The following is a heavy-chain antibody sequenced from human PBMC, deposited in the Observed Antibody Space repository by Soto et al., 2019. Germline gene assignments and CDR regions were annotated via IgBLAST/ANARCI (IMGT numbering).Heavy chain of an antibody. J-gene: IGHJ5*02. CDR2: MNHNSGNT. CDR1: GYTFTSYD. Sequence: QVQLVQSGAEVKKPGASVKVSCKASGYTFTSYDINWVRQATGQGLEWMGWMNHNSGNTGYAQKLQGRVTMTRNTSIRTAYMELSSLRSEDTAVYYCSRVRYYDYIWGSYRYTGPGVVPFDPWGQGTLVTVSS. D-gene: IGHD3-16*02. CDR3: SRVRYYDYIWGSYRYTGPGVVPFDP. V-gene: IGHV1-8*01.